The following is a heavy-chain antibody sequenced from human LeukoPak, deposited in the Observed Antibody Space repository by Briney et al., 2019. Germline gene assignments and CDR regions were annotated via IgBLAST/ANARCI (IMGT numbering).Heavy chain of an antibody. D-gene: IGHD2-2*02. J-gene: IGHJ6*02. Sequence: SETLSLTRAVYGGSFSGYYWSWIRQPPGKGLEWIGEINHSGSTNYDPSLKSRVTISVDTSKNQFSLKLSSVTAADTAVYYCAREDCSSTSCYMSYYYGMDVWGQGTTVTVSS. CDR2: INHSGST. CDR1: GGSFSGYY. V-gene: IGHV4-34*01. CDR3: AREDCSSTSCYMSYYYGMDV.